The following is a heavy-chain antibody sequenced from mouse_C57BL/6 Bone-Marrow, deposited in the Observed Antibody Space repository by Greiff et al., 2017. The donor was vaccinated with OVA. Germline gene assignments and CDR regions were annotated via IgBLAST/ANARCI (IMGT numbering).Heavy chain of an antibody. CDR2: IYPGDGDT. CDR3: AEDDKIAY. J-gene: IGHJ3*01. V-gene: IGHV1-82*01. Sequence: VQLQQSGPELVKPGASVKISCKASGYAFSSSWMNWVKQRPGKGLEWIGRIYPGDGDTNYNGKFKGKATLTADKSSSTAYMQLSSLTSEDSAVYFCAEDDKIAYWGQGTLVTVSA. CDR1: GYAFSSSW. D-gene: IGHD2-3*01.